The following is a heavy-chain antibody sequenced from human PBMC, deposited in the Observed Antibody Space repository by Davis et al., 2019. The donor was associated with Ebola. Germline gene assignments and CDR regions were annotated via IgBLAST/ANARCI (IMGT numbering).Heavy chain of an antibody. V-gene: IGHV4-59*11. J-gene: IGHJ5*02. D-gene: IGHD3-16*02. CDR2: IHSTGGS. CDR1: GDSISSHY. Sequence: SETLSLTCTVSGDSISSHYWSWIRQPPGRGLEWIGFIHSTGGSNYNAALRGRVTISIDRSRKQFSLNLVSVTAADTAVYYCARDTNRRTIDPWGQGTLVTVSS. CDR3: ARDTNRRTIDP.